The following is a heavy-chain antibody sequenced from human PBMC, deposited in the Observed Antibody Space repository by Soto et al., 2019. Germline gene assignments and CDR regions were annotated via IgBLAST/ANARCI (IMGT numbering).Heavy chain of an antibody. CDR3: ARDGEQQRVLGYYYAMDV. V-gene: IGHV3-21*01. Sequence: EVQLVESGGGLDKPGGSLRLSCAASGFTFNASNINWVRQAPGKGLEWVSPITSTSLYIYYTHSIKGRFTITRHNAKNSLYLQINSLRAEDTSVYYCARDGEQQRVLGYYYAMDVWGQGTPVTVSS. J-gene: IGHJ6*02. CDR2: ITSTSLYI. CDR1: GFTFNASN. D-gene: IGHD3-10*01.